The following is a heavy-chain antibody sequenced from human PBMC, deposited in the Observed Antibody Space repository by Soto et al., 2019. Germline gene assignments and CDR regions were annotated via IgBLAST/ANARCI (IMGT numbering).Heavy chain of an antibody. V-gene: IGHV4-34*01. CDR1: GGSFSGYY. Sequence: SETLSLTCAVYGGSFSGYYWSWIRQPPGKRLEWIGEINHSGSTNYNPSLKSRVTISVDTSKDQFSLKLSSVTAADTAVYYCARGMMVRGVIVSHWFDPWGQGTLVTVSS. D-gene: IGHD3-10*01. J-gene: IGHJ5*02. CDR2: INHSGST. CDR3: ARGMMVRGVIVSHWFDP.